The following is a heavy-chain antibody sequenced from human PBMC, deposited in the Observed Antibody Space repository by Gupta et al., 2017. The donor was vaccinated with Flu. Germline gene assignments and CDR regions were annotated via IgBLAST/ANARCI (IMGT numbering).Heavy chain of an antibody. Sequence: QVQLVESGGGLVKPGGSLRLSCAASGFTFSDYSMGWIRQAPGKGLEWISYISGSGSTKSYADSVKGRFTISRDSAKNSLFLQMNSLRAEDTAVYYCAKERGYENNYFHYWGQGTLVTVSS. CDR1: GFTFSDYS. CDR3: AKERGYENNYFHY. CDR2: ISGSGSTK. J-gene: IGHJ4*02. D-gene: IGHD5-12*01. V-gene: IGHV3-11*01.